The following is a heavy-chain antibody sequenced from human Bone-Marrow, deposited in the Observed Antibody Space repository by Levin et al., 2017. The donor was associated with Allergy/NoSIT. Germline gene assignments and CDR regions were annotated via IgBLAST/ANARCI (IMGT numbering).Heavy chain of an antibody. Sequence: GGSLRLSCSASGFTFTTYWMSWVRQAPGKGPEWVANIKKDGSEKYYVDSVKGRFIISRDNAKKSLFLQMNSLRAEDTAVYYCARDLDSSAWYEGSSFDIWGQGTMVTVAS. CDR2: IKKDGSEK. D-gene: IGHD6-13*01. J-gene: IGHJ3*02. V-gene: IGHV3-7*01. CDR1: GFTFTTYW. CDR3: ARDLDSSAWYEGSSFDI.